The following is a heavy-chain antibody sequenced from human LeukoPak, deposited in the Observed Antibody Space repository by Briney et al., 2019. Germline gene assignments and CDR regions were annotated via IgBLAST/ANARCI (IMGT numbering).Heavy chain of an antibody. V-gene: IGHV1-2*02. CDR3: ARDTTMITYWFDP. J-gene: IGHJ5*02. CDR1: GYTFTGYY. CDR2: INPNSGGT. D-gene: IGHD5-18*01. Sequence: ASVKVSCKASGYTFTGYYMHWVRQAPGQGLEWMGWINPNSGGTNYARKFQGRVTMTRDTSVSTAYMELNRLRSDDTGVYYCARDTTMITYWFDPWGQGTLVTVSS.